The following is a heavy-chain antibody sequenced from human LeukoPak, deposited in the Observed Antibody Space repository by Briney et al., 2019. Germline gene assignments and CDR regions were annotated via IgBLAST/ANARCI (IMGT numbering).Heavy chain of an antibody. D-gene: IGHD3-3*01. CDR1: VYTFTHYG. CDR2: ISPYNGNT. V-gene: IGHV1-18*01. Sequence: ASLNVSSTPSVYTFTHYGIYWVRQTPGQGLEWMAWISPYNGNTNYAQNLQGRATLTTETSTSTAYMELRSLRSDDTAVYYCARSRHRSGNYPFDYWGQGTLVTVSS. CDR3: ARSRHRSGNYPFDY. J-gene: IGHJ4*02.